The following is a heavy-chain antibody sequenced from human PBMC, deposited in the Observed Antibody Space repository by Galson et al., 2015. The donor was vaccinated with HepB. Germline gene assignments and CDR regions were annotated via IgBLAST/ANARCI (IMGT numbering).Heavy chain of an antibody. CDR3: ARERASMGGGWYLDYYYGMDV. V-gene: IGHV3-33*01. Sequence: SLRLSCAASGFTFSSYGMHWVRQAPGKGLEWVAVIWYDGSNKYYADSVKGRFTISRDNSKNTLYLQMNSLRAEDTAVYYCARERASMGGGWYLDYYYGMDVWGQGTTVTVSS. D-gene: IGHD6-19*01. CDR2: IWYDGSNK. CDR1: GFTFSSYG. J-gene: IGHJ6*02.